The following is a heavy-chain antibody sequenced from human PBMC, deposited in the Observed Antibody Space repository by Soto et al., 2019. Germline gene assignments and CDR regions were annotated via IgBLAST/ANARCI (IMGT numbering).Heavy chain of an antibody. J-gene: IGHJ5*01. CDR1: GGSVRTPDW. V-gene: IGHV4-4*02. CDR2: VHISGHS. D-gene: IGHD1-1*01. CDR3: ARVRQGCSANNCYFDP. Sequence: SETLSLTCTLSGGSVRTPDWWNWVRQSPDKGLEWIAEVHISGHSNYNPSLRSRVSVSIDSSKNQFYLNLNSVTAADTAIYYSARVRQGCSANNCYFDPWGQGTQVTVSS.